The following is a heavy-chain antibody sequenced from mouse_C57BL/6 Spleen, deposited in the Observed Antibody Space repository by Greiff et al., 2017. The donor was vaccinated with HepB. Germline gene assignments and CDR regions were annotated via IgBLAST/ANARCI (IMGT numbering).Heavy chain of an antibody. CDR3: ARWIYSNYVWYFDV. CDR2: IRNKANGYTT. Sequence: EVQGVESGGGLVQPGGSLSLSCAASGFTFTDYYMSWVRQPPGKALEWLGFIRNKANGYTTEYSASVKGRFTISRDNSQSILYLQMNALRAEDSATYYCARWIYSNYVWYFDVWGTGTTVTVSS. V-gene: IGHV7-3*01. J-gene: IGHJ1*03. CDR1: GFTFTDYY. D-gene: IGHD2-5*01.